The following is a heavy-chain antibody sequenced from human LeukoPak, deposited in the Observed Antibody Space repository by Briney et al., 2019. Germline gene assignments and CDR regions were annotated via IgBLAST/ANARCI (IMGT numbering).Heavy chain of an antibody. CDR2: INHSGST. Sequence: SETLSLTCAVYGGSFSGYYWSWIRQPPGKGLEWIGEINHSGSTNYNPSLKSRVTISVDTSKNQFSLKLSSVTAADTAVYYRARGYYDYVWGSYGIYYYYMDVWGKGTTVTVSS. V-gene: IGHV4-34*01. J-gene: IGHJ6*03. CDR1: GGSFSGYY. CDR3: ARGYYDYVWGSYGIYYYYMDV. D-gene: IGHD3-16*01.